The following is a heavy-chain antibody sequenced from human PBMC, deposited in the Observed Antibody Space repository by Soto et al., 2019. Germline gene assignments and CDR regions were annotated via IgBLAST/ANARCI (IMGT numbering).Heavy chain of an antibody. D-gene: IGHD3-10*01. CDR1: GYTFTSYY. J-gene: IGHJ6*02. CDR3: ASTYYYGSGSYYRTVLWYYGTDV. CDR2: INPSGGST. Sequence: ASVKVSCKASGYTFTSYYMHWVRQAPGQGLEWMGIINPSGGSTSYAQKFQGRVTMTRDTSTSTVYMELSSLRSEDTAVYYCASTYYYGSGSYYRTVLWYYGTDVWGQGTTVTVSS. V-gene: IGHV1-46*03.